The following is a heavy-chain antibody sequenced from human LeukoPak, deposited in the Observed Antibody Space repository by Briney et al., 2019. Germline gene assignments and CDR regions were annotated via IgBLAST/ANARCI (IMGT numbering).Heavy chain of an antibody. CDR3: LRGDRRDY. CDR1: GFTFSNAW. Sequence: GGSLRLSCAASGFTFSNAWMTWVRQAPGKGLEWVGRIKSKTDGGTTDYAAPVKGGFTISRDGSKNTLYLQMNSLRAEDTAVYYCLRGDRRDYWGQGTLVTVSS. V-gene: IGHV3-15*01. CDR2: IKSKTDGGTT. J-gene: IGHJ4*02. D-gene: IGHD3-10*01.